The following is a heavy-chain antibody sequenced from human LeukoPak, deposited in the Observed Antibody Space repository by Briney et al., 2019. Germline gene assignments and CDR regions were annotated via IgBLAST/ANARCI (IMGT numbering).Heavy chain of an antibody. Sequence: SETLSLTCGVSGGSISSTNWWSWVRQPPGQGLEWIGEVSLSGLTNYNPSLSSRVIMALDTSKNHLSLHLTSVTAADTAVYYCSRENGAFSPFGYWGQGYLVTVLS. J-gene: IGHJ4*02. CDR2: VSLSGLT. CDR1: GGSISSTNW. CDR3: SRENGAFSPFGY. D-gene: IGHD2-8*01. V-gene: IGHV4-4*02.